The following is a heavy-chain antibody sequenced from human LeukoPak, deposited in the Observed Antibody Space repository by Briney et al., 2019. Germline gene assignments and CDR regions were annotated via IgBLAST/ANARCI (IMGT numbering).Heavy chain of an antibody. Sequence: SETLSLTCTVSGGSISSYYWSWIRQPPGKGLEWIGYIYYSGSTNYNPSLKSRVTISVDTSKNQFSLKLSSVTAADTAVYYCARHTEMATPYYFDYWAREPWSPSPQ. V-gene: IGHV4-59*08. J-gene: IGHJ4*02. CDR1: GGSISSYY. CDR3: ARHTEMATPYYFDY. D-gene: IGHD5-24*01. CDR2: IYYSGST.